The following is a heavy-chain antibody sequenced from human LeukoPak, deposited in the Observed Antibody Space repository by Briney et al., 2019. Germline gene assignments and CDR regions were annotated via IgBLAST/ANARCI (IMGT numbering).Heavy chain of an antibody. D-gene: IGHD2-2*02. CDR3: ARPDIVVVPAAIHPLYYYYGMDV. Sequence: ASVKVSCKASGYTFTGYGISWVRQAPGQGLEWMGWISAYNGNTNYAQKLQGRVTITADESTSTAYMELSSLRSEDTAVYYCARPDIVVVPAAIHPLYYYYGMDVWGQGTTVTVSS. V-gene: IGHV1-18*01. CDR1: GYTFTGYG. CDR2: ISAYNGNT. J-gene: IGHJ6*02.